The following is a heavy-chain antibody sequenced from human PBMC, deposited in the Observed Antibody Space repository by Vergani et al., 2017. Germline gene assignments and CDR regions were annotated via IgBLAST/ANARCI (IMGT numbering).Heavy chain of an antibody. CDR3: VREGSYCGSTTCRNPSYVYYYHMDV. V-gene: IGHV3-33*01. J-gene: IGHJ6*03. CDR1: GFTFSTYA. CDR2: IYYDGSKK. D-gene: IGHD2-21*01. Sequence: QVQLVGSGGGLFQPGRSLRFSCTSSGFTFSTYAMHWVRQAPGKGLEWVAIIYYDGSKKYYADSVKGRFTISRDNSRNTLDLLMSSLRAEDTAIYYCVREGSYCGSTTCRNPSYVYYYHMDVWGEGTTVTVSS.